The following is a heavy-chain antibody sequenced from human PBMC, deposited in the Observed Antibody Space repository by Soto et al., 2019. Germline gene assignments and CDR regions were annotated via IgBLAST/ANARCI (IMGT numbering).Heavy chain of an antibody. V-gene: IGHV3-21*01. CDR2: ISSSSSYI. Sequence: EVQLVESGGGLVKPGGSLRLSCAASGFTFSSYSMNWVRQAPGKGLEWVSSISSSSSYIYYADSVKGRFTISRDNAKNSLYLQMNSLRAEDTAVYYCARDRCRGSCYSRHATYYYYGMDVWGQGTTVTVSS. D-gene: IGHD2-15*01. CDR3: ARDRCRGSCYSRHATYYYYGMDV. CDR1: GFTFSSYS. J-gene: IGHJ6*02.